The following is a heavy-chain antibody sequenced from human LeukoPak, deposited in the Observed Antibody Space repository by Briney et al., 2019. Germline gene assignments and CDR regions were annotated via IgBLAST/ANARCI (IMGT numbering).Heavy chain of an antibody. J-gene: IGHJ3*02. D-gene: IGHD6-13*01. CDR1: GGSISSYY. V-gene: IGHV4-59*08. Sequence: TSETLSLTCTVSGGSISSYYWSWIRQPPGKGLEWIGYIYYSVSTHYNPSLKSRVTTSVDTSKNQFSLKLSSVTAADTAVYYCARRNAGTDDAFDIWGQGTMVTVSS. CDR2: IYYSVST. CDR3: ARRNAGTDDAFDI.